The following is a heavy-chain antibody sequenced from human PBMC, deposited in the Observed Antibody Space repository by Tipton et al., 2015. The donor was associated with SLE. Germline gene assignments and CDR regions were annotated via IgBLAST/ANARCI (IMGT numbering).Heavy chain of an antibody. V-gene: IGHV3-7*03. D-gene: IGHD1-26*01. CDR2: IEQDGSQK. Sequence: SLRLSCEPSGFTFGGYWMSWVRQAPGKGLEWVANIEQDGSQKYYVDSVKGRFTISRDNAKNSLYLQMNSLRAEDTAVYYCAREREAFLWMSGSSGSFDCGGQGTLVIVSS. CDR1: GFTFGGYW. J-gene: IGHJ4*02. CDR3: AREREAFLWMSGSSGSFDC.